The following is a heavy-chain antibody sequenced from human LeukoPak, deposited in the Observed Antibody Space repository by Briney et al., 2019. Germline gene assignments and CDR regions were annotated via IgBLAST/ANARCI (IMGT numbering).Heavy chain of an antibody. D-gene: IGHD3-22*01. CDR2: IYYSGST. V-gene: IGHV4-59*01. Sequence: SETLSLTCTVSGGSISGYYWSWIRQPPGKPLEWIGYIYYSGSTKYNPSLKSRVTMSVDTSRNQFSLKLSSVTAADTAVYYCARGGLENGYHSNDGFDIWGQGTMVTVSS. J-gene: IGHJ3*02. CDR1: GGSISGYY. CDR3: ARGGLENGYHSNDGFDI.